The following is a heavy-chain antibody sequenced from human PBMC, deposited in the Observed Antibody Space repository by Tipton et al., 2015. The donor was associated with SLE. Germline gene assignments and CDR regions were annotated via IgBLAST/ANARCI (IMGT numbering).Heavy chain of an antibody. CDR1: GGSISSYY. V-gene: IGHV4-59*08. CDR2: IYYSGST. Sequence: TLSLTCTVSGGSISSYYWSWIRQTPGKGLEWIGYIYYSGSTNYNPSLKSRVTISVDTSKNQFSLKLSSVTAADTAVYYCASQGEVSGFDYWGQGTLVTVSS. D-gene: IGHD5/OR15-5a*01. J-gene: IGHJ4*02. CDR3: ASQGEVSGFDY.